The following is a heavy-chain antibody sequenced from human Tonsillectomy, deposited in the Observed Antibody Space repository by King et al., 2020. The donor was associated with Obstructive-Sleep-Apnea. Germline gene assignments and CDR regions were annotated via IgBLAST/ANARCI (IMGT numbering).Heavy chain of an antibody. CDR1: GFTFSDYY. CDR2: ISSSGSAI. Sequence: VQLVESGGGLVEPGGSLRLSCAASGFTFSDYYMSWIRQAPGTGLEWVSSISSSGSAIYYADFVKGRFTISRDNAKNSLYLQVNSLRAEDTAVYYCARDLSHRSSRIYYYGLDVWGQGTTVTVSS. J-gene: IGHJ6*02. CDR3: ARDLSHRSSRIYYYGLDV. D-gene: IGHD2-2*01. V-gene: IGHV3-11*01.